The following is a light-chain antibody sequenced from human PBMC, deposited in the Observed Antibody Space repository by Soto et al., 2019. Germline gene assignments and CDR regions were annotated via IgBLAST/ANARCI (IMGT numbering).Light chain of an antibody. V-gene: IGKV3-15*01. Sequence: EIVMTQSPATLSVSPGERATLSCRARQSVNRNLAWYQQKPGQAPRLLIYAASTRATGIPARFSGSGSETEFTLTISSLQSEDFAIYYCQQYNNWWTFGQGTKVEI. CDR3: QQYNNWWT. CDR2: AAS. CDR1: QSVNRN. J-gene: IGKJ1*01.